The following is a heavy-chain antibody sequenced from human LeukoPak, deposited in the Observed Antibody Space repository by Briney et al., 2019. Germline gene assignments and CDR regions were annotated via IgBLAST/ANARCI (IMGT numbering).Heavy chain of an antibody. V-gene: IGHV3-21*01. CDR3: ARDGGYRYYYYGMDV. J-gene: IGHJ6*02. Sequence: GGSLRLSCAASGFTFSSYSMNWVRQAPGKGLEWVSSISSISSYIYYADSVKGRFTISRDNAKNSLYLQMNSLRAEDTAVYYCARDGGYRYYYYGMDVWGQGTTVTVSS. CDR1: GFTFSSYS. D-gene: IGHD5-12*01. CDR2: ISSISSYI.